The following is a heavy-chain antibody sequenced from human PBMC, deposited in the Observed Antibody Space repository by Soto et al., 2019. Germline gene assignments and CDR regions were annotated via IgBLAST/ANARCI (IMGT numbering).Heavy chain of an antibody. CDR2: INHSGST. J-gene: IGHJ5*02. Sequence: SETLSLTCAVYGGSFSGYYWSWIRQPPGKGLEWIGEINHSGSTNYNPSLKSRVTISVDTSKNQFSLKLSSVTAADTAVYYCARGHKVVRALQNWFDPWGQGTLVTVSS. CDR1: GGSFSGYY. D-gene: IGHD3-10*01. V-gene: IGHV4-34*01. CDR3: ARGHKVVRALQNWFDP.